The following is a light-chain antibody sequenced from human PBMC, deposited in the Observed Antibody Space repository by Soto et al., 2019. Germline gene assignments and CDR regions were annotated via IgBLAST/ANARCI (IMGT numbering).Light chain of an antibody. Sequence: QSVLTQPPSVSGAPGQRVTISCTGSSSNIGAGYDVHWYQQLPGTAPKLLIYGNSNRPSGVPDRVSGSKSGTSASLAITGLQAEDEADYYCQSYDSSLSGVVFGGGTKPTVL. CDR1: SSNIGAGYD. V-gene: IGLV1-40*01. CDR2: GNS. CDR3: QSYDSSLSGVV. J-gene: IGLJ2*01.